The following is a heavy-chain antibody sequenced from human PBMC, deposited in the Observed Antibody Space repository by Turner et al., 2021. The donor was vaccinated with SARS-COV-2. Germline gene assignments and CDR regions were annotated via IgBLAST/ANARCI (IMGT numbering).Heavy chain of an antibody. J-gene: IGHJ4*02. CDR3: VRDKDSSDYYY. CDR2: ITSSDT. CDR1: GFTFSSYS. Sequence: EVQLVESGGGLVKPGGALRLPWAASGFTFSSYSMNWVRQAPGKGLEWVSSITSSDTYYADSVKGRFTISRDNAKNSLYLQMNSLRAEDTAVYYCVRDKDSSDYYYWGQGTLVTVAS. V-gene: IGHV3-21*01. D-gene: IGHD3-22*01.